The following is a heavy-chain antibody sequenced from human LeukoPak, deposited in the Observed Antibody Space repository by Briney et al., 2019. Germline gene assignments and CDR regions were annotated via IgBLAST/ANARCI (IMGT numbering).Heavy chain of an antibody. CDR1: GGSISSSSYY. J-gene: IGHJ4*02. Sequence: PSETLSLTCTVSGGSISSSSYYWGWIRQPPGKGLEWIGSIYYSGSTYYNPSLKSRVTISVDTSKNQFSLKLSSVTAADTAVYYCARDKVRQPFDYWGQGTLVTVSS. CDR3: ARDKVRQPFDY. CDR2: IYYSGST. V-gene: IGHV4-39*07. D-gene: IGHD3-22*01.